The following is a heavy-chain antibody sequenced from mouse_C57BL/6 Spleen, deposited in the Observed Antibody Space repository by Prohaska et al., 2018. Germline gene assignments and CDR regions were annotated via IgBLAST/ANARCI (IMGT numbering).Heavy chain of an antibody. J-gene: IGHJ1*03. Sequence: GAELVRPGASVTLSCKASGYTFTDYEMHWVKQTPVHGLEWIGAIDPETGGTAYNQKFKGKAILTADKSSSTAYMELRSLTSEDSAVYYCTREGYFDVWGTGTTVTVSS. CDR3: TREGYFDV. V-gene: IGHV1-15*01. CDR2: IDPETGGT. CDR1: GYTFTDYE.